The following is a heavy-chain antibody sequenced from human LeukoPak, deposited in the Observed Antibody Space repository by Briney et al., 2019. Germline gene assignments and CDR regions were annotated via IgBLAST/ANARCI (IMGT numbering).Heavy chain of an antibody. J-gene: IGHJ2*01. Sequence: GGSLRLSCAASGFTFSNYGMHWVRQAPGKGLESVALISYDGSNKYYADSVKGRFTISRDNSKNTLYLQMNSLRVEDTAVYYCTRAQWELPFDLWGRGTLVTVSS. CDR1: GFTFSNYG. CDR3: TRAQWELPFDL. D-gene: IGHD1-26*01. CDR2: ISYDGSNK. V-gene: IGHV3-30*03.